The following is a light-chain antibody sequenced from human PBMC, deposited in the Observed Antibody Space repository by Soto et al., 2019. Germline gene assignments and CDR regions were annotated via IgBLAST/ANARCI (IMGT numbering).Light chain of an antibody. CDR2: GVN. V-gene: IGLV2-8*01. CDR1: SSDIGNYYY. CDR3: SSYAGSKNYV. Sequence: QSALTQPPSASGSPGQSVTISCTGTSSDIGNYYYVSWYQQHPGKAPKLIIFGVNERPSGVPDRFSGSKSGNTASLTVSGLQAEDEADYYCSSYAGSKNYVFGTGTKLNVL. J-gene: IGLJ1*01.